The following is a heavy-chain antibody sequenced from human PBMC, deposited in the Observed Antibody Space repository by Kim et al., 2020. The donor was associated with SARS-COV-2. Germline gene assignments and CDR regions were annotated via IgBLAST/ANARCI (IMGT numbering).Heavy chain of an antibody. CDR2: IGTAGDT. CDR1: GFTFSSYD. V-gene: IGHV3-13*01. CDR3: ARVPQMATIGGVYFDL. Sequence: GGSLRLSCAASGFTFSSYDMHWVRQATGKGLEWVSAIGTAGDTYYPGSVKGRFTISRENAKNSLYLQMNSLRAGDTAVYYCARVPQMATIGGVYFDLWGRGTLVTVSS. J-gene: IGHJ2*01. D-gene: IGHD2-8*02.